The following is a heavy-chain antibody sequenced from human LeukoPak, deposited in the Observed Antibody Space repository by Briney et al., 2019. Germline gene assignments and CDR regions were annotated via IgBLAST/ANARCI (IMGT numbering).Heavy chain of an antibody. CDR3: AKDPVPYDY. Sequence: GGSLRLSCAASGFTFANYAMNWVRQAPGKGLEWVAVITSSGGSTYYADSVKGRFTISRDNSKNTLYLQMNSLRAEDTAVYYCAKDPVPYDYWGQGTLVTVSS. CDR2: ITSSGGST. J-gene: IGHJ4*02. CDR1: GFTFANYA. V-gene: IGHV3-23*01.